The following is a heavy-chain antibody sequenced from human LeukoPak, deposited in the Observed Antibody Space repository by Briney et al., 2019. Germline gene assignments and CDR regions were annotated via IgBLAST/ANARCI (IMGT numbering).Heavy chain of an antibody. CDR2: IYYSGST. D-gene: IGHD6-13*01. Sequence: PSETLSLTCTVSGGSISSGDYYWSWIRQPPGKGLEWIGYIYYSGSTYYNPSLKSRVTISVDTSKNQFSLKLSSVTAADTAVYYCARGSSSWYRGFDYWGQGTLVTVSS. CDR3: ARGSSSWYRGFDY. J-gene: IGHJ4*02. CDR1: GGSISSGDYY. V-gene: IGHV4-30-4*08.